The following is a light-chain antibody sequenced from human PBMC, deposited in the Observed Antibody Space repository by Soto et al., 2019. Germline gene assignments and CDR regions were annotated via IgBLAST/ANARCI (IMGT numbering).Light chain of an antibody. CDR1: SSDVGGYNY. CDR2: DVS. CDR3: CSYAGSDV. Sequence: QSALTQPRSVSGSPGQSVTISCTGTSSDVGGYNYVSWYQHHPGKAPKLMIYDVSKRPSGVPDRFSGSKSGNTASLTISGLQAEDEADYYYCSYAGSDVFGTGTKVTVL. V-gene: IGLV2-11*01. J-gene: IGLJ1*01.